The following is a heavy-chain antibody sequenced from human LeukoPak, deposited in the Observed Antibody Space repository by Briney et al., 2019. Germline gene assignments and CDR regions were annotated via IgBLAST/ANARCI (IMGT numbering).Heavy chain of an antibody. CDR2: INSNGSST. V-gene: IGHV3-74*01. J-gene: IGHJ6*04. CDR1: GFTFSSYW. D-gene: IGHD3-9*01. CDR3: ARGNYDILTGYGTAGMDV. Sequence: PGGSLRLSCAASGFTFSSYWMHWVRQAPGKGLVWVSRINSNGSSTSYADSVKGRFTISRDNAKNTLYLQMNSPRAEDTAVYYCARGNYDILTGYGTAGMDVWGKGTTVTVSS.